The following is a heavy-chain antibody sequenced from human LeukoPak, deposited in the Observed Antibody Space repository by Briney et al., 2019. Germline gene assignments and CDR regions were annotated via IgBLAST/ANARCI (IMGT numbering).Heavy chain of an antibody. CDR2: IYTSGST. CDR3: ARGYILAAAGTYYYMDV. CDR1: GGSISSYY. D-gene: IGHD6-13*01. J-gene: IGHJ6*03. Sequence: SETLSLTCTVSGGSISSYYWSWIRQPAGKGLEWIGRIYTSGSTNYNPSLKSRVTMSVDTSKNQFSLKLSSVTAADTAVYYCARGYILAAAGTYYYMDVWGKGTTVTVSS. V-gene: IGHV4-4*07.